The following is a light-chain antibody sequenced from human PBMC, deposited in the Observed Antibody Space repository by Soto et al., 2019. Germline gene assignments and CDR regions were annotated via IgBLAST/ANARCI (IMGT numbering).Light chain of an antibody. CDR2: GVF. CDR3: QQYDSSPRT. V-gene: IGKV3-20*01. J-gene: IGKJ2*01. Sequence: ETVLTQSPGTVSLSPGETATLSCRASRTVSNNFLAWYQQKPGQAPRLLIYGVFNRATGIPDRFSGSGSGTDFTLTISRLEPEDSAVYHCQQYDSSPRTFGQGTKLEIK. CDR1: RTVSNNF.